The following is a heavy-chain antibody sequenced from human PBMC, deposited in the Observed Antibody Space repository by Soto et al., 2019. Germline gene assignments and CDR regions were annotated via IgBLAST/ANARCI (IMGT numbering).Heavy chain of an antibody. Sequence: PSETLSLTCTVSGDSIRSTNYYWGWIRQSPGKGLEWLGSIYHTGGTYYNPSLKSRVTMSVDTTKNQFSLRLNSVTAADSAVFYCAWYYEITVSQAPWGPGTLVTVSS. V-gene: IGHV4-39*01. CDR3: AWYYEITVSQAP. J-gene: IGHJ5*02. D-gene: IGHD3-9*01. CDR2: IYHTGGT. CDR1: GDSIRSTNYY.